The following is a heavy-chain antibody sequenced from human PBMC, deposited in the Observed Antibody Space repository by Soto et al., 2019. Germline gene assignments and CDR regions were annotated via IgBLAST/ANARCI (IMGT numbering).Heavy chain of an antibody. CDR3: SRGRLYTGCDGYLVY. Sequence: SETLSLTCAVYGGSFSGYYWSWIRQPPGKGLEWIGEINHSGSTNYNPSLKSRVPISGDTSKNQFYLKLSSVAAADPAVYYFSRGRLYTGCDGYLVYWGQGTLVTVSS. CDR2: INHSGST. J-gene: IGHJ4*02. V-gene: IGHV4-34*01. CDR1: GGSFSGYY. D-gene: IGHD5-12*01.